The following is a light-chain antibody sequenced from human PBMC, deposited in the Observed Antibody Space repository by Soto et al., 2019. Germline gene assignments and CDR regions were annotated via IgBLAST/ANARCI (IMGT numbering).Light chain of an antibody. CDR1: QTVSSVH. CDR2: GAS. V-gene: IGKV3-20*01. J-gene: IGKJ1*01. Sequence: EVVLTRSPGTLSLFPGERATLSCRASQTVSSVHLAWYQQKRGQAPRLLIYGASSRATGTPDRFSGSGSGTDFTLTISRLEPEDFAVYYCQQYDNSLWTFGQGTKVDIK. CDR3: QQYDNSLWT.